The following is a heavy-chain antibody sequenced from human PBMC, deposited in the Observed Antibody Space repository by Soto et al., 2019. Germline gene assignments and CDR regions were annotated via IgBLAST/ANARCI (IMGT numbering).Heavy chain of an antibody. CDR3: AKRHYDFWSGYHPALYYMDV. V-gene: IGHV3-23*01. CDR1: GFTFSSYA. Sequence: EVQLLESGGGLVQPGGSLRLSCAASGFTFSSYAMSWVRQAPGKGLEWVSAISGSGGSTYYADSVKGRFTISRDNSKNTLYLQMNSLRAEDTAVYYCAKRHYDFWSGYHPALYYMDVWGKGTTVTVSS. CDR2: ISGSGGST. J-gene: IGHJ6*03. D-gene: IGHD3-3*01.